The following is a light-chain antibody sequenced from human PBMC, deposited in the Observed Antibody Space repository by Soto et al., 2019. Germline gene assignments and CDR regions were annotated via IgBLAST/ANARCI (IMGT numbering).Light chain of an antibody. J-gene: IGLJ3*02. CDR1: SSDVGGYNY. Sequence: QSALTQPRSVSGSPGQSVTISCTGTSSDVGGYNYVSWYQQHPGKAPKLMIYDVSKRPSGVPDRFSGSKSGNTASLTISGLQAEDEADYYCAAGDDSLNGWVFGGGTKLTVL. V-gene: IGLV2-11*01. CDR3: AAGDDSLNGWV. CDR2: DVS.